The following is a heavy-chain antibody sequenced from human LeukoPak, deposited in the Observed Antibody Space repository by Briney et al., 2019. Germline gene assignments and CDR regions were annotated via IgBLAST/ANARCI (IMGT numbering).Heavy chain of an antibody. CDR3: AKESIFGATYYYYMDV. CDR2: ISGSGGST. J-gene: IGHJ6*03. Sequence: GGSLRLSCAASGFTFSSYAMSWVRQAPGKGLEWVSAISGSGGSTYYADSVKGRFTISRDNSKNTLYLQMNSLRAEDTAVYYCAKESIFGATYYYYMDVWGKGTTVTVS. D-gene: IGHD3-3*01. CDR1: GFTFSSYA. V-gene: IGHV3-23*01.